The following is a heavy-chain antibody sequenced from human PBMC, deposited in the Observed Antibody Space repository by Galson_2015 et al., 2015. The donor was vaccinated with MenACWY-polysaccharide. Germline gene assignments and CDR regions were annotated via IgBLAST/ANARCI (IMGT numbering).Heavy chain of an antibody. V-gene: IGHV3-48*01. Sequence: SLRLSCAASGFTFSSYSMNWVRQAPGKGLEWVSYISSSSSIIYYADSVKGRFTISRDNAKNSVYLRMNSLRGEDTAVYYCAREGLTDSYFDYWGQGILVTVSS. CDR1: GFTFSSYS. J-gene: IGHJ4*02. CDR2: ISSSSSII. CDR3: AREGLTDSYFDY. D-gene: IGHD3-9*01.